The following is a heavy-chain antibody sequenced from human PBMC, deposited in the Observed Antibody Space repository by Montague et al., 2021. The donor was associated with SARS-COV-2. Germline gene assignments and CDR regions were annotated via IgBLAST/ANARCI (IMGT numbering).Heavy chain of an antibody. D-gene: IGHD2-21*01. CDR2: IYYSGST. CDR1: GGSISSSSYY. Sequence: SETLSLTCTVSGGSISSSSYYWGWLRQPPGKGLEWIGSIYYSGSTYYNPSLKSRVTISVDTSKNQFSLKLSSVTAADTAMYYCARGSRVVGITPGFRYWGQGTQVAVSS. J-gene: IGHJ4*02. V-gene: IGHV4-39*07. CDR3: ARGSRVVGITPGFRY.